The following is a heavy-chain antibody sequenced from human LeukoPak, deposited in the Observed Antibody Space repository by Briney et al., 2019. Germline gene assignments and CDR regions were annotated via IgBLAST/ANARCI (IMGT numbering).Heavy chain of an antibody. J-gene: IGHJ4*02. CDR3: ARHGFGYCSSTSCSDIDY. Sequence: GESLKISCKGSGYSFTSYWIGWVRQMPGKGLEWMGIIYPGDSDTRYSPSIQGQVTISADKSISTAYLQWSSLKASDTAMYYCARHGFGYCSSTSCSDIDYWGQGTLVTVSS. D-gene: IGHD2-2*03. CDR2: IYPGDSDT. CDR1: GYSFTSYW. V-gene: IGHV5-51*01.